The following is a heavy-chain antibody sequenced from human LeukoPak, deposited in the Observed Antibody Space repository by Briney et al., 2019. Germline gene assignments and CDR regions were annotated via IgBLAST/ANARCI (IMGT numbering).Heavy chain of an antibody. CDR1: GYTFTGYY. Sequence: ASVKVSCKASGYTFTGYYMDWVRQAPGQGLEWMGWINPNSGGTNYAQKFQGRVTMTRDTSISTAYMELSRLRSDDTAVYYCAREVIVVVPAASEYYYYYYGMDVWGQGTTVTVSS. CDR3: AREVIVVVPAASEYYYYYYGMDV. CDR2: INPNSGGT. J-gene: IGHJ6*02. D-gene: IGHD2-2*01. V-gene: IGHV1-2*02.